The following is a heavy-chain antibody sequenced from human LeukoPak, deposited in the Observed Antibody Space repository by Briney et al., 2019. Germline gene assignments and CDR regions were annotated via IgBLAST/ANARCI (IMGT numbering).Heavy chain of an antibody. J-gene: IGHJ4*02. V-gene: IGHV1-2*02. D-gene: IGHD5-18*01. CDR1: GYTFTGYY. CDR2: INPNSGGT. Sequence: ASVKVSCKASGYTFTGYYMHWVRQAPGQGLEWMGWINPNSGGTNYAQKFQGRVTMTRDTSLSTAYMELRRLRSDDTAVYYCARGGIQLWSQAGDWGQGTLVTVSS. CDR3: ARGGIQLWSQAGD.